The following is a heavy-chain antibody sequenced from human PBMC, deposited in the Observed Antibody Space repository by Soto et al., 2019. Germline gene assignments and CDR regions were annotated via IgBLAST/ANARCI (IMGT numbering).Heavy chain of an antibody. CDR3: ARGFSLSGYFQH. Sequence: PSETLSLTCTVSGGSISSGDYYWSWIRQPPGKGLEWIGYTYYSGSTYYNPSLKSRVTISVDTSKNQFSLKLSSVTAADTAVYYCARGFSLSGYFQHWGQGTLVTVSS. V-gene: IGHV4-30-4*01. J-gene: IGHJ1*01. CDR1: GGSISSGDYY. CDR2: TYYSGST.